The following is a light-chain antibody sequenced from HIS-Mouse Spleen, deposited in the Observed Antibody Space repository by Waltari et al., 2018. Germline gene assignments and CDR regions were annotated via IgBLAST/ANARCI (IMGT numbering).Light chain of an antibody. CDR2: NDS. CDR3: YSAADNSGV. V-gene: IGLV3-27*01. Sequence: SYELTQPSPVSVSPGQTARITCSGDVLKKKYARWFQQKPGQAPVLVIYNDSERPSGIPERFSGSSSGTTVTLTISGAQVEDEADYYCYSAADNSGVFGGGTKLTVL. CDR1: VLKKKY. J-gene: IGLJ2*01.